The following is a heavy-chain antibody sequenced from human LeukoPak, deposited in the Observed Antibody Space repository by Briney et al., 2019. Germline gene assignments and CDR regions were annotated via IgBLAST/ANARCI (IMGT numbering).Heavy chain of an antibody. CDR1: GGSISSYY. CDR3: ARVQLHYDSRQAFDI. D-gene: IGHD3-22*01. J-gene: IGHJ3*02. CDR2: IYYSGST. Sequence: SETLSLTCTVAGGSISSYYWSWIRQPPGKGLEWIGYIYYSGSTNYNPSLKSRVTISVDTSKNQFSLKLSSVTAADTAVYYCARVQLHYDSRQAFDIWGQGTMVTVSS. V-gene: IGHV4-59*01.